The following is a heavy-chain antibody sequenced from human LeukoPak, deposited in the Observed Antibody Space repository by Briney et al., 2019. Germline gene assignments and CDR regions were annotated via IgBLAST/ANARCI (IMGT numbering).Heavy chain of an antibody. D-gene: IGHD3-3*01. CDR2: FDPEDGET. J-gene: IGHJ6*02. Sequence: ASVKVSCKVSGYTLTELSMHWVRQAPGKGLEWMGGFDPEDGETIYAQKFQGRVTMTEDTSTDTAYMELSSLRSGDTAVYYCATAGFRLEWFWIGMDVWGQGTTVTVSS. V-gene: IGHV1-24*01. CDR1: GYTLTELS. CDR3: ATAGFRLEWFWIGMDV.